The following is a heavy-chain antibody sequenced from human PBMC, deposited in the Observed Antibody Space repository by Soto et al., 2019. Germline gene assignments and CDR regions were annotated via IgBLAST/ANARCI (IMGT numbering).Heavy chain of an antibody. V-gene: IGHV4-34*01. CDR3: ARGHGAAAGQELDY. Sequence: SETLSLTCAVYGTSFSRYYWSWIRQPPGKGLEWLGEINHSGSTNSNPSLKSRVTISVDTSKSQISLKLSSVTAADTAVYYCARGHGAAAGQELDYWGQGNLVTVSS. D-gene: IGHD6-13*01. CDR2: INHSGST. CDR1: GTSFSRYY. J-gene: IGHJ4*02.